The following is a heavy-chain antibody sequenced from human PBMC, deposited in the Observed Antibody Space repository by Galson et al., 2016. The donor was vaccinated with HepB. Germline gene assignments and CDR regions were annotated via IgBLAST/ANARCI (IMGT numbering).Heavy chain of an antibody. CDR2: TNGNGDSR. J-gene: IGHJ3*01. CDR1: GFTFSSYS. Sequence: SLRLSCAASGFTFSSYSMHWVRQAPGQGLEYVSATNGNGDSRYYADSVKGRFTISRDNSKNMLYLRMDSLRAEDMAVYYCARAPRRINHGTARSDPFDLWGQGTLVIVSS. V-gene: IGHV3-64*02. CDR3: ARAPRRINHGTARSDPFDL. D-gene: IGHD6-13*01.